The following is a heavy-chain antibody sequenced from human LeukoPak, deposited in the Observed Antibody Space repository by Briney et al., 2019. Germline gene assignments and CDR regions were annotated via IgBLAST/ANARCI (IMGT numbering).Heavy chain of an antibody. CDR2: ISAYNDNT. J-gene: IGHJ4*02. CDR1: GYTFTSYG. CDR3: ARAYRSGWLSYFDY. D-gene: IGHD6-19*01. V-gene: IGHV1-18*01. Sequence: ASVKVSCKASGYTFTSYGISWVRQAPGQGLEWMGWISAYNDNTNYAQKLQGRVTMTTDTSTSTAYMELRSLRSDDTAVYYCARAYRSGWLSYFDYWGQGTLVTVSS.